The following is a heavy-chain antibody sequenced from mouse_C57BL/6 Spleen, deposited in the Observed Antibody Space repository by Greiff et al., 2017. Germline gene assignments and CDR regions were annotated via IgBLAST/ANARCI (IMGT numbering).Heavy chain of an antibody. J-gene: IGHJ1*03. Sequence: EVQLQESGPELVKPGASVKMSCKASGYTFTDYNMHWVKQSHGKSLEWIGYINPNNGGTSYNQKFKGKATLTVNKSSSTAYMELRSLTSEDSAVYYCAITSYYSNLLYWYFDVWGTGTTVTVSS. D-gene: IGHD2-5*01. CDR1: GYTFTDYN. V-gene: IGHV1-22*01. CDR2: INPNNGGT. CDR3: AITSYYSNLLYWYFDV.